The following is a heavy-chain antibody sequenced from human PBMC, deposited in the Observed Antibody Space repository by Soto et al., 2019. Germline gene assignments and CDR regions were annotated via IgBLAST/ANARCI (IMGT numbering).Heavy chain of an antibody. V-gene: IGHV1-2*04. Sequence: QVQLVQSGAEVKKTGASVKVSCKASGYTFIGYYIHWVRQAPGQGLEWMGWINPNRGGTNYAQRFQGWVTMTRDRSISKSYMELSRLKSDDTAVYYCARVGGGLASLGYYGMDVWGQGTTVTVSS. D-gene: IGHD3-10*01. CDR3: ARVGGGLASLGYYGMDV. CDR1: GYTFIGYY. J-gene: IGHJ6*02. CDR2: INPNRGGT.